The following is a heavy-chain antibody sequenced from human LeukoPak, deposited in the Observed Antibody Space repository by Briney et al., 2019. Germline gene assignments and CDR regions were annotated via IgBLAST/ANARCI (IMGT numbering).Heavy chain of an antibody. CDR2: ISGSGINT. D-gene: IGHD3-22*01. J-gene: IGHJ4*02. V-gene: IGHV3-21*01. CDR1: GFTFRNYA. Sequence: GGSLRLSCAASGFTFRNYAVSWVRQAPGKGLEWVSAISGSGINTYYADSVKGRFTISRDNAKNSLYLQMNSLRAEDTAVYYCARDQGDSSGYYTYYFDYWGQGTLVTVSS. CDR3: ARDQGDSSGYYTYYFDY.